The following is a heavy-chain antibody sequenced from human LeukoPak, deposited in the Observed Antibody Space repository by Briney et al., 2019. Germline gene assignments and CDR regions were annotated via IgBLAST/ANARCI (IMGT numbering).Heavy chain of an antibody. J-gene: IGHJ4*02. CDR3: AKQWVDC. D-gene: IGHD1-26*01. CDR2: ISESGDKT. CDR1: GFTFDDYG. V-gene: IGHV3-23*01. Sequence: RPGGSLRLSCAASGFTFDDYGMSWVRQAPGKGLEWVSSISESGDKTDYADSVRGRYTISRDNSQNTLYLQMNSLRVEDTALYYCAKQWVDCWGQGTLATVSS.